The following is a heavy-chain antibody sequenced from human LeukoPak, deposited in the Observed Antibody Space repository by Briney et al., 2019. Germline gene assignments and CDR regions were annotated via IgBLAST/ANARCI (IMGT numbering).Heavy chain of an antibody. V-gene: IGHV4-59*01. CDR3: ARLLPNTLPGLPYNYHYLDV. Sequence: PSETLSLTCTVSGGSMSSYYWSWTRQPPGKGLEWIGYVYYTGITNYDPSFRSRVIISVDTSRNQFSLTLISVTAADTAVYYCARLLPNTLPGLPYNYHYLDVWGRGTRSPSP. D-gene: IGHD2-15*01. J-gene: IGHJ6*03. CDR1: GGSMSSYY. CDR2: VYYTGIT.